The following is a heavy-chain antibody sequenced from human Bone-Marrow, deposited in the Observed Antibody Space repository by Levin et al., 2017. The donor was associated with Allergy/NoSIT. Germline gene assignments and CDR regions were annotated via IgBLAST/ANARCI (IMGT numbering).Heavy chain of an antibody. V-gene: IGHV4-61*02. D-gene: IGHD1-1*01. CDR2: IHAGRTT. J-gene: IGHJ6*03. CDR1: GASIVSSGMFY. CDR3: ARVRLERKAGYYFYYMDV. Sequence: PSETLSLTCSVSGASIVSSGMFYWSWIRQPAGKGLEWIGAIHAGRTTNYNPSLASRLTISLDTSNNNFSLRVSSVTAADTALYFCARVRLERKAGYYFYYMDVWGKGTTVTVSS.